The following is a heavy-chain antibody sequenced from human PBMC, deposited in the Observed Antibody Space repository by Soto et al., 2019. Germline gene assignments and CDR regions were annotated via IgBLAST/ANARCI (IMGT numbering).Heavy chain of an antibody. V-gene: IGHV3-21*01. CDR2: ISSSSSYI. D-gene: IGHD6-13*01. CDR3: ARDHSSLGTDV. J-gene: IGHJ6*02. CDR1: GFTFSSYS. Sequence: PGGSLRLSCAASGFTFSSYSMNWVRQAPGKGLEWVSSISSSSSYIYYADSVKGRFTISRDNAKNSLYLQMNGRRAEDTAVYYCARDHSSLGTDVWGQGTTGTVSS.